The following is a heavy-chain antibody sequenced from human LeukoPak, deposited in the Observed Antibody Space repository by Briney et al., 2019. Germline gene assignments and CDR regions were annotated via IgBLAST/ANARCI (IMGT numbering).Heavy chain of an antibody. J-gene: IGHJ4*02. Sequence: PGGSLRLSCAAPGFIFSSYSMNWVRQAPGKGLGGVSYISGSGATIYYADSVKGRFTISRDNAKNSLYLQMNSLRAEDTAVYYCARDITTTRFPIDYWGQGTLVTVSS. D-gene: IGHD3-22*01. CDR3: ARDITTTRFPIDY. V-gene: IGHV3-48*04. CDR1: GFIFSSYS. CDR2: ISGSGATI.